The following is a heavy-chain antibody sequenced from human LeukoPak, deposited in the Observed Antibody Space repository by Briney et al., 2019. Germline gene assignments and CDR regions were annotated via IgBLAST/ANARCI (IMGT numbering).Heavy chain of an antibody. D-gene: IGHD3-16*01. V-gene: IGHV3-66*01. Sequence: GGSLRLSCAASGFTFSSYGMNWVRQAPGKGLEWVSVIYSGGSTYYADSVKGRFTISRDNSKNTLYLQMNSLRAEDTAVYYCAREQTFPYFDSWGQGTLVTVSS. CDR1: GFTFSSYG. CDR3: AREQTFPYFDS. CDR2: IYSGGST. J-gene: IGHJ4*02.